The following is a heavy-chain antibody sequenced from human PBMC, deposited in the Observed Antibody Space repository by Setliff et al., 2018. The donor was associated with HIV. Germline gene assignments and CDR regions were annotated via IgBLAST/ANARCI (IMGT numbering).Heavy chain of an antibody. J-gene: IGHJ3*01. CDR2: ISPNNGVA. Sequence: ASVKVSCKATEYMILAYKMIWVRQAPGQGLEWIGRISPNNGVAEYAPKFQGRVIMTLDTSISTAYLEIPRLTSDDAAVYYCARPRVFDSFDVWGQGTMVTVSS. CDR1: EYMILAYK. V-gene: IGHV1-2*06. CDR3: ARPRVFDSFDV.